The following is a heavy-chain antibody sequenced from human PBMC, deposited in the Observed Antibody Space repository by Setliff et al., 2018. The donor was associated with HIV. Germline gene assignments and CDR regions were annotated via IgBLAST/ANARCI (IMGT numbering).Heavy chain of an antibody. Sequence: SETLSLTCTVSGGPISSHYWSWIRQPPGKGLEWIGYIYPSASTNYNPSLESRVTISADTSNNQFSLRLTSMTAADTAVYYCAKTSVGATGLYAFDIWGQGTMVTVSS. D-gene: IGHD1-26*01. V-gene: IGHV4-4*08. J-gene: IGHJ3*02. CDR1: GGPISSHY. CDR2: IYPSAST. CDR3: AKTSVGATGLYAFDI.